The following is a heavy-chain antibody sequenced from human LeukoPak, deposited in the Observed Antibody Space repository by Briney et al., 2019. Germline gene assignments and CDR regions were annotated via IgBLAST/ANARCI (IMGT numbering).Heavy chain of an antibody. Sequence: SETLSLTCTVSGGSISSSSYYWGWIRQPPGKGLEWIGSIYYSGSTYYNPSLKSRVTISVDTSKNQFSLKLSSVTAADTAVYYCAGGNPATNFDYWGQGTLVTVSS. CDR3: AGGNPATNFDY. J-gene: IGHJ4*02. V-gene: IGHV4-39*07. CDR2: IYYSGST. D-gene: IGHD1-14*01. CDR1: GGSISSSSYY.